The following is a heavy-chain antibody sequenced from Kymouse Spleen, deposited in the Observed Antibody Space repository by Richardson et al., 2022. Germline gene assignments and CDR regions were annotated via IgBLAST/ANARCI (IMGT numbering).Heavy chain of an antibody. CDR1: GFTFSSYS. Sequence: EVQLVESGGGLVKPGGSLRLSCAASGFTFSSYSMNWVRQAPGKGLEWVSSISSSSSYIYYADSVKGRFTISRDNAKNSLYLQMNSLRAEDTAVYYCARDNWNYYYYYYGMDVWGQGTTVTVSS. V-gene: IGHV3-21*03. J-gene: IGHJ6*02. CDR3: ARDNWNYYYYYYGMDV. D-gene: IGHD1-7*01. CDR2: ISSSSSYI.